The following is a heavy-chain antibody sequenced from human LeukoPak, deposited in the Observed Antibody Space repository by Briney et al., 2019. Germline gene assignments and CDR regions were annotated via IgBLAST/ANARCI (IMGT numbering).Heavy chain of an antibody. Sequence: GGSLRLSCAASGFTFSSYAMSWVRQAPGKGLEWVSAIDGSGASTYYADSVKGRFTISRDNSKNTLFLQMNSLAVEDTAVYYCARGPPYYDSSGFGLDFDYWGQGTLVTVSS. CDR3: ARGPPYYDSSGFGLDFDY. V-gene: IGHV3-23*01. CDR2: IDGSGAST. D-gene: IGHD3-22*01. CDR1: GFTFSSYA. J-gene: IGHJ4*02.